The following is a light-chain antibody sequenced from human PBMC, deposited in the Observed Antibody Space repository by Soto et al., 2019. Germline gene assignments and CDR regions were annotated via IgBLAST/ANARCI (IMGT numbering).Light chain of an antibody. CDR1: SGHSNYA. CDR2: LNSDGSH. J-gene: IGLJ3*02. V-gene: IGLV4-69*01. Sequence: QSVLTQSPSASASLGASVKLTCTLSSGHSNYAIAWHQQQPXXGPRYLMNLNSDGSHTKGDGIPDRFSGSSSGAERYLTXSXLQSEDEADYYCQTWATGIRVFGGGTKLTVL. CDR3: QTWATGIRV.